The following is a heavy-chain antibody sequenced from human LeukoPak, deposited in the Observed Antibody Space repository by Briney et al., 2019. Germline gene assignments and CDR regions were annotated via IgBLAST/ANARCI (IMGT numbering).Heavy chain of an antibody. CDR2: IYYSGST. V-gene: IGHV4-30-4*01. CDR1: GGSISSGDYY. D-gene: IGHD3-22*01. J-gene: IGHJ3*02. CDR3: ARYLGGSGYQNAFDI. Sequence: PQTLSLTCTVSGGSISSGDYYWSWIRQPPGKGLEWIGYIYYSGSTYYNPSLKSRVTISVDTSKNQFSLKLSSVTAADTAVYYCARYLGGSGYQNAFDIWGQGTMVTVSS.